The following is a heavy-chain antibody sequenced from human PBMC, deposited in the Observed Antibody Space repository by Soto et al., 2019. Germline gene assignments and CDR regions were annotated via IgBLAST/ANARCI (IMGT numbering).Heavy chain of an antibody. CDR2: IYYSGST. CDR1: GGSISSGDYY. D-gene: IGHD3-10*01. Sequence: PSETLSLTCTVSGGSISSGDYYWSWIRQPPGKGLEWIGYIYYSGSTYYNPSLKSRVTISVDTSKNQFSLKLSSVTAADTAVYYCARHRHGSGSYYFILGNYMDVWGKGTTVTVSS. CDR3: ARHRHGSGSYYFILGNYMDV. V-gene: IGHV4-30-4*01. J-gene: IGHJ6*03.